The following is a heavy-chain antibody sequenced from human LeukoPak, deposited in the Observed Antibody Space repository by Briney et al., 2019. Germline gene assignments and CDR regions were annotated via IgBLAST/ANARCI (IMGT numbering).Heavy chain of an antibody. D-gene: IGHD5-18*01. V-gene: IGHV4-4*07. CDR2: IYTSGST. J-gene: IGHJ6*02. CDR1: GGSISSYY. Sequence: SETLSLTCTVSGGSISSYYWSWIRQPAGKGLEWIGRIYTSGSTNYNPSLKSRVTMSVDTSTNQFSLKLSSVTAADTAVYYCARGRGYGLYYYYYGMDVWGQGTTVTVSS. CDR3: ARGRGYGLYYYYYGMDV.